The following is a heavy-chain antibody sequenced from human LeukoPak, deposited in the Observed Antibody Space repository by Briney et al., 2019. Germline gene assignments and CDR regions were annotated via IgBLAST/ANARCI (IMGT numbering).Heavy chain of an antibody. CDR2: IWYDGSNE. CDR1: GFNFGTYS. V-gene: IGHV3-33*01. Sequence: GGSLRLSCAASGFNFGTYSMHWARQAPGKGLEWVAVIWYDGSNEDYVDSVKGRFTISRDSSKNTLYLQMNSLRAEDTAVYYCAREMAVWGQGALVTVSS. D-gene: IGHD2-8*01. J-gene: IGHJ4*02. CDR3: AREMAV.